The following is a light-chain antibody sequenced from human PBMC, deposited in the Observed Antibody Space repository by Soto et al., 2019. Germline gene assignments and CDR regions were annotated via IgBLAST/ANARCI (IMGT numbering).Light chain of an antibody. Sequence: QSALTQPASVSGSPGQPITISCTASSSDIGAYNHVSWFQQHPGRAPKVMIYDVSNRPSGVSNRFSGSKSGNTASLTISGLQAEDEAGYYGSSYTTSTNVLFGGGTKVTVL. CDR2: DVS. CDR1: SSDIGAYNH. V-gene: IGLV2-14*01. CDR3: SSYTTSTNVL. J-gene: IGLJ2*01.